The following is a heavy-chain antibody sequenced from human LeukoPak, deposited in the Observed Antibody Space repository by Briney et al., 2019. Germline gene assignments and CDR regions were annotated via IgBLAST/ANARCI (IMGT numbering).Heavy chain of an antibody. J-gene: IGHJ6*02. CDR2: IYYSGNT. Sequence: SETLSLTCTVSGGSISSYSWSWIRQPPGKGLECIGYIYYSGNTNYNPSLKSRATISVDTSKNQFSLKLSSVTAADTAVYYCARLYYYGMDVWGQGTTVTVSS. CDR3: ARLYYYGMDV. CDR1: GGSISSYS. V-gene: IGHV4-59*01.